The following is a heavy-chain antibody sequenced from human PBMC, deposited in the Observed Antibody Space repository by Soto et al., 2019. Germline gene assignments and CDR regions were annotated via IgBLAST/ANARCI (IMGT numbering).Heavy chain of an antibody. CDR2: ISYDGSNK. Sequence: PGGSLRLSCAASGFTFSSYGMHWVRQAPGKGLEWVAVISYDGSNKYYADSVKGRFTISRDNSKNTLYLQMNSLRAEDTAVYYCAKARKERFYGMDVWGQGTTVTVS. CDR1: GFTFSSYG. V-gene: IGHV3-30*18. CDR3: AKARKERFYGMDV. D-gene: IGHD1-1*01. J-gene: IGHJ6*02.